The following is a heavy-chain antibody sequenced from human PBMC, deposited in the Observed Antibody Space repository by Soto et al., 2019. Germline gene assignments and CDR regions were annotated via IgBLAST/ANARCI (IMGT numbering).Heavy chain of an antibody. CDR2: ISSSSYTR. V-gene: IGHV3-48*02. J-gene: IGHJ4*02. D-gene: IGHD2-15*01. CDR3: ARDDCSGDSCYLDY. CDR1: GFTFSSYA. Sequence: GGSLRLSCAASGFTFSSYAMSWVRQAPGKGLEWVSYISSSSYTRYYADSVKGRFTISRDNAKNSLYLQMNSLRDEDTAVYYCARDDCSGDSCYLDYWGQGALVTVSS.